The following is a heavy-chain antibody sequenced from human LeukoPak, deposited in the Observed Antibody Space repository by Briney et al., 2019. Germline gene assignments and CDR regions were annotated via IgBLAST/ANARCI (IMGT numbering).Heavy chain of an antibody. CDR2: IYYSGST. V-gene: IGHV4-59*12. D-gene: IGHD3-3*01. Sequence: PSETLSLTCTVSGGSFSSYYWSWIRQPPGKGLEWIGYIYYSGSTNYNPSLKSRVTISVDTSKNQFSLKLSSVTAADTAVYYCARDRKERHSFGVVTYQFDYWGQGTLVTVSS. CDR1: GGSFSSYY. CDR3: ARDRKERHSFGVVTYQFDY. J-gene: IGHJ4*02.